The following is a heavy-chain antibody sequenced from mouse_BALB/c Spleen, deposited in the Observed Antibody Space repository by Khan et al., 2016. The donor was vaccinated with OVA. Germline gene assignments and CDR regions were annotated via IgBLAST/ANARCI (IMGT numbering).Heavy chain of an antibody. CDR2: ISYSGST. V-gene: IGHV3-2*02. CDR3: ARRGDGYYGAMDY. CDR1: GYSITSDYA. J-gene: IGHJ4*01. Sequence: VQLQESGPGLVKPSQSLSLPCPVTGYSITSDYAWNWIRQFPGNKLDWMGYISYSGSTSYNPSLKSRISITRDTSKNQFFLQLNSVTTEDTATYYCARRGDGYYGAMDYWGQGTSVTVSS. D-gene: IGHD2-3*01.